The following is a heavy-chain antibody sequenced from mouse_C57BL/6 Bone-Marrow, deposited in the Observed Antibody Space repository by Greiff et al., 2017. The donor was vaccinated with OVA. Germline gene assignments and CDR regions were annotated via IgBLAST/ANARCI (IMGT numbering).Heavy chain of an antibody. CDR3: TREPYGNPYYAMDY. CDR1: GFTFSSYA. Sequence: EVQLVESGGGLVKPGGSLKLSCAASGFTFSSYAMSWVRQTPEKRLEWVAYISSGGDYIYYADTVKGRFTISRDNARNTLYLQMSSLKSEDTAMYYCTREPYGNPYYAMDYWGQGTSVTVSS. J-gene: IGHJ4*01. V-gene: IGHV5-9-1*02. D-gene: IGHD2-1*01. CDR2: ISSGGDYI.